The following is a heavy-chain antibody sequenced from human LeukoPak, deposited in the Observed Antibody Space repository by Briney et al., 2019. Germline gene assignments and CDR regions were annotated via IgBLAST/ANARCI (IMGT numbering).Heavy chain of an antibody. CDR1: GFTFSSYA. CDR3: GKSRREKWLVHPGYFDY. CDR2: ISGSCGST. V-gene: IGHV3-23*01. D-gene: IGHD3-22*01. J-gene: IGHJ4*02. Sequence: GGSLRLSCAASGFTFSSYAMSWVRQAPGKGLELVSAISGSCGSTYYADSVKGRFTISRDNSKNTLYLQMNSLRAEDTAVYYCGKSRREKWLVHPGYFDYWGQGTLVTVSS.